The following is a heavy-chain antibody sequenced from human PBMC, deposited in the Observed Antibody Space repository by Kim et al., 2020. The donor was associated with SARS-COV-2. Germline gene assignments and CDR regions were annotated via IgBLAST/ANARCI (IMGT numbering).Heavy chain of an antibody. CDR2: INHSGST. Sequence: SETLSLTCAVYGGSFSGYYWSWIRQPPGKGLEWIGEINHSGSTNYNPSLKSRVTISVDTSKNQFSLKLSSVTAADTAVYYCARGRGGIFTMVRGGRPLDYWGQGTLVTVSS. CDR3: ARGRGGIFTMVRGGRPLDY. D-gene: IGHD3-10*01. V-gene: IGHV4-34*01. J-gene: IGHJ4*02. CDR1: GGSFSGYY.